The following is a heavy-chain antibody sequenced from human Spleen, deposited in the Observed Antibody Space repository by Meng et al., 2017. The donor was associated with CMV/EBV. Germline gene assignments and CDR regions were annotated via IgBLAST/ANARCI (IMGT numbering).Heavy chain of an antibody. D-gene: IGHD3-3*01. CDR1: YTFPSYG. CDR2: ISAYNGNT. J-gene: IGHJ4*02. CDR3: ARDQPDDIRFLEWLLRY. Sequence: YTFPSYGISGVRQAPGQGLEWMGWISAYNGNTNYAQKLQGRVTMTTDTSTSTAYMELRSLRSDDTAVYYCARDQPDDIRFLEWLLRYWGQGTLVTVSS. V-gene: IGHV1-18*01.